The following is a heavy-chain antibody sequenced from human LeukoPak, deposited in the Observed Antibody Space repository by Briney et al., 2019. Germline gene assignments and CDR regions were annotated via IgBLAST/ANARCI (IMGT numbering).Heavy chain of an antibody. J-gene: IGHJ4*02. CDR2: ISSSGSTI. V-gene: IGHV3-48*03. D-gene: IGHD6-6*01. Sequence: GGSLRLSCAASGFTFSSYEMNWVRQAPGKGLEWVSYISSSGSTIYYADSVKGRFTISRDNAKNSLYLQMNSLRAEDTAVYYCARDMILGKQLAPTIDYWGQGTLVTVSS. CDR3: ARDMILGKQLAPTIDY. CDR1: GFTFSSYE.